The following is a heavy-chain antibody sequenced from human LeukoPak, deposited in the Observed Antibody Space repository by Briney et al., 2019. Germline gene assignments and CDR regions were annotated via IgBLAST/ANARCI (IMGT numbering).Heavy chain of an antibody. CDR1: GFTFSSYS. V-gene: IGHV3-21*01. CDR2: ISSSSSYI. Sequence: GGSLRLSCAASGFTFSSYSMNWVRQAPGKGLEWVSSISSSSSYIYYADSVKGRFTISRDNAKNSLYLQMNSLRAEDTAVYYCARAECRDGYNYQVGTATWGQGTLVTVSS. D-gene: IGHD5-24*01. CDR3: ARAECRDGYNYQVGTAT. J-gene: IGHJ5*02.